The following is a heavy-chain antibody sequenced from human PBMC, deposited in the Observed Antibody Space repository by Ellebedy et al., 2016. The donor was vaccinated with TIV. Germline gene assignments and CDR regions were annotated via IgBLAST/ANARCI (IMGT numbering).Heavy chain of an antibody. CDR3: ARQKSVAGFDY. J-gene: IGHJ4*02. D-gene: IGHD6-19*01. CDR2: ISYDATNE. V-gene: IGHV3-30-3*01. Sequence: GESLKISCAASGFTFRSYAMHWVRQAPGKGLEWMAIISYDATNEYYADSVRGRFTISRDNSNNMLYLQMSSLRVEDTAVYYCARQKSVAGFDYWGQGTLVTVSS. CDR1: GFTFRSYA.